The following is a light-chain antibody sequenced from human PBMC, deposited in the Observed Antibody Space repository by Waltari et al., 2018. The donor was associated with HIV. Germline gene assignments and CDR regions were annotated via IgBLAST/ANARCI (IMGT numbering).Light chain of an antibody. CDR3: QQRSNWPPLT. CDR2: DAS. V-gene: IGKV3-11*01. J-gene: IGKJ4*01. Sequence: DIALTQSPATLFLSLPERATLSCRASQSVGSYLAWYQQKPCQAPRLLIYDASNRATGIPARFSGSGSGTDFTLTISSLQPEDFAVYYCQQRSNWPPLTFGGGTKVGIK. CDR1: QSVGSY.